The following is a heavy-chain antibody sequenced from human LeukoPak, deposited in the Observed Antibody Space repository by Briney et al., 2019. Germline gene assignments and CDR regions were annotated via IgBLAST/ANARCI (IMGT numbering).Heavy chain of an antibody. V-gene: IGHV3-23*01. D-gene: IGHD3-22*01. CDR3: AKQRVSNGYYYFDY. Sequence: PGGSLRLSCAASGFTFSNFGMSWVRQAPGKGLEWVSSFSSGASTDYADSVKGRFTISRDNPKNTVYLQMNSLRAEDTAVYYCAKQRVSNGYYYFDYWGQGTLVTVSS. J-gene: IGHJ4*02. CDR1: GFTFSNFG. CDR2: FSSGAST.